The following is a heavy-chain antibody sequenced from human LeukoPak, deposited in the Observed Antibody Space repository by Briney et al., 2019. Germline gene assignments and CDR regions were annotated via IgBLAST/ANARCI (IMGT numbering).Heavy chain of an antibody. D-gene: IGHD3-3*01. V-gene: IGHV3-23*01. CDR1: GLSFSSYA. CDR2: ISGSGGST. J-gene: IGHJ4*02. CDR3: ARDLYADFWSGSVFDY. Sequence: PGGSLRLSCEASGLSFSSYATSWVRQAAGKGREWVSGISGSGGSTYYAGSVKGRFTISRDITKNTLYLQMNSLRAEDTAVYYCARDLYADFWSGSVFDYWGQGTLVTVSS.